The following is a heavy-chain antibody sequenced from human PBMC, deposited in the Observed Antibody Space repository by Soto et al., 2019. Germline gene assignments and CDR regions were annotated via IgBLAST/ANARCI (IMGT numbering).Heavy chain of an antibody. D-gene: IGHD6-19*01. Sequence: ASVKVSCKASGFTFTSSAVQWVRQARGQRLEWIGWIVVGSGNTNYAQKFQERVTITRDMSTSTAYMELSGLRSEDTAVYYCAAVFSDSSGWYRVLDIWGQGTMVTVSS. J-gene: IGHJ3*02. CDR2: IVVGSGNT. CDR1: GFTFTSSA. V-gene: IGHV1-58*01. CDR3: AAVFSDSSGWYRVLDI.